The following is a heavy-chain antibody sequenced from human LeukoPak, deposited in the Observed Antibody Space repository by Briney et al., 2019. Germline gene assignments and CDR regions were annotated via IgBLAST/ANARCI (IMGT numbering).Heavy chain of an antibody. J-gene: IGHJ4*02. CDR2: ISGSGGST. V-gene: IGHV3-23*01. CDR3: ARDPGRGGNSGEPDY. D-gene: IGHD4-23*01. Sequence: PGGSLRLSCAASGFTFNNYAMSWVRQAPGKGLEWVSTISGSGGSTYYADSVKGRFTISRDNSKNTLYLQMNSLRAEDTAVYYCARDPGRGGNSGEPDYWGQGTLVTVSS. CDR1: GFTFNNYA.